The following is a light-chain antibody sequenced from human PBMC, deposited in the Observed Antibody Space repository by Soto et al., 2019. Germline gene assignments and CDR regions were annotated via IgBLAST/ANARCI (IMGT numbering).Light chain of an antibody. V-gene: IGKV3-11*01. J-gene: IGKJ3*01. CDR3: QHGSTWPIFT. Sequence: EIVLTQSPATLSLSPGERATLSCRASKSVGRSLAWYQQKPGRAPRLLLYSTSNRLPGIPARFSGSGSRSAFTLTISSLEPEDFAVHYCQHGSTWPIFTFAPGTTVDIK. CDR1: KSVGRS. CDR2: STS.